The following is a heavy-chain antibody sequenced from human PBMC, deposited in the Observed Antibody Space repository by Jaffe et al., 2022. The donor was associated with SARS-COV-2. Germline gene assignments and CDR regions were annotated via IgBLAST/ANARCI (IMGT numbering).Heavy chain of an antibody. D-gene: IGHD2-21*02. CDR3: ARGAYCGDDCFWWFDS. J-gene: IGHJ5*01. V-gene: IGHV4-59*13. Sequence: QVQLQESGPGLVKSSETLSLTCTVSGGSISDYYWSWLRQPPGKGLEWIAYVYYNGMAHQSPSLRSRVADQDPSLKSRVSLSVDTSKNQVSLRVTSVSETDTAIYYCARGAYCGDDCFWWFDSWGPGTLVTVSS. CDR1: GGSISDYY. CDR2: VYYNGMAHQSPSLRSRVA.